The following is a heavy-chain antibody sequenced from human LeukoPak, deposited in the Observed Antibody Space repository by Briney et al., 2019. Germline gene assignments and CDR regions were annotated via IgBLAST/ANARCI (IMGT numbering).Heavy chain of an antibody. CDR1: GGTFSSYA. D-gene: IGHD5-18*01. V-gene: IGHV1-69*05. CDR2: IIPIFGTA. Sequence: VASVKVSCKASGGTFSSYAISWVRQAPGQGLEWMGGIIPIFGTANYAHKFQGRVTITTDESTSTAYMELSSLRSEDTAVYYCARGYSYGWFDFDYWGQGTLVTVSS. J-gene: IGHJ4*02. CDR3: ARGYSYGWFDFDY.